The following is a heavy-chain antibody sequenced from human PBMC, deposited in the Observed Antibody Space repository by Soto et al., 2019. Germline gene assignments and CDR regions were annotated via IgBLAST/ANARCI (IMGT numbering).Heavy chain of an antibody. CDR3: AKDGRRYCSGGSCYPPDY. D-gene: IGHD2-15*01. Sequence: GGSLRLSCAASGFTFSSYGMHWVRQAPGKGLEWVAVISYDGSNKYYADSVKGRFTISRDNSKNTLYLQMNSLRAEDTAVYYCAKDGRRYCSGGSCYPPDYWGQGTLVTV. V-gene: IGHV3-30*18. J-gene: IGHJ4*02. CDR2: ISYDGSNK. CDR1: GFTFSSYG.